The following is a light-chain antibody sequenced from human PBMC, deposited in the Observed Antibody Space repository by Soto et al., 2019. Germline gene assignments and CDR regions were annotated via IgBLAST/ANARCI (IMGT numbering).Light chain of an antibody. Sequence: QSVLTQPPSVSAAPGQKVTISCSGSSSNIGNNYVSWYQQLPGTAPKLLIYDNNKLPSGIPDRFSGSKSGTSATLGITGLQTGDEADYYCGTCDSSLSAVQVVFGGGTKLTVL. CDR1: SSNIGNNY. CDR2: DNN. CDR3: GTCDSSLSAVQVV. J-gene: IGLJ2*01. V-gene: IGLV1-51*01.